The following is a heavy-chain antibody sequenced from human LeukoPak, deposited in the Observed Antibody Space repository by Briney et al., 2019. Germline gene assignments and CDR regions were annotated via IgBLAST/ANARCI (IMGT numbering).Heavy chain of an antibody. D-gene: IGHD6-13*01. CDR3: ARSSSWRDYYYYYGMDV. V-gene: IGHV1-18*01. CDR1: GYTFTSYG. J-gene: IGHJ6*02. Sequence: ASVKVSCKASGYTFTSYGISWVRQAPGQGLEWMGWISAYNGSTNYAQKLQGRVTMTTDTSTSTAYMELRSLRSDDTAVYYCARSSSWRDYYYYYGMDVWGQGTTVTVSS. CDR2: ISAYNGST.